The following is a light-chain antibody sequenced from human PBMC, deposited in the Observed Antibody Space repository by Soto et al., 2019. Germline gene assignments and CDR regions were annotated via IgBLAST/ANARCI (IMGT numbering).Light chain of an antibody. CDR3: QQYNNWSSYT. CDR1: QSVSSN. CDR2: GAS. V-gene: IGKV3-15*01. J-gene: IGKJ2*01. Sequence: EIVMTQSPATLSVSPGERATLSCRASQSVSSNLAWYQQKPGQAPRLLIYGASTRATGIPARFSGSGSGTEFTLTISSLQSEDFALYYCQQYNNWSSYTFGQGTKLEIK.